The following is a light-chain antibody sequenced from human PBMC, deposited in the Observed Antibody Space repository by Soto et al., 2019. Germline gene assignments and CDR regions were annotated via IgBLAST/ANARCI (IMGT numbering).Light chain of an antibody. V-gene: IGKV1-5*01. CDR1: QSIRYY. Sequence: DIQLTQSPPTLSASVGDRVTITCRASQSIRYYLAWYQQMPGNAPKLLIYGASSLQSGVPSRFSGSGSGTEFTLTISSLQPDDFATYFCQHHNSYSQTFGQGTKVDIK. CDR3: QHHNSYSQT. CDR2: GAS. J-gene: IGKJ1*01.